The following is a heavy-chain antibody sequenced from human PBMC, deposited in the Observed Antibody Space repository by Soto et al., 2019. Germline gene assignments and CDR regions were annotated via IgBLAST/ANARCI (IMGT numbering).Heavy chain of an antibody. J-gene: IGHJ4*02. CDR3: ARDPYDSSGYPYFDY. CDR2: ISATGTFM. V-gene: IGHV3-21*01. Sequence: PGGSLRLSCAASGFTFSNYTMNWVRQAPGKGLEWVSSISATGTFMFYADSVKGRLTISRDNAKNSLSLQMNSLRAGDTAVYHCARDPYDSSGYPYFDYWGQGTLVTVSS. CDR1: GFTFSNYT. D-gene: IGHD3-22*01.